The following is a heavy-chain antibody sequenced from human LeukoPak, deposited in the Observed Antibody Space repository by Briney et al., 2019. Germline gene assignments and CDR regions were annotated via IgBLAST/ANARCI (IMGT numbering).Heavy chain of an antibody. Sequence: SETLSLTCTVSGGSLSSSSYYWGWIRQPPGKGLEWIGSIYYSGSTYYNPSLKSRVTISVDTSKNQFSLKLSSVTAADTAVYYCARRLTRTLWYFDYWGQGTLVTVSS. J-gene: IGHJ4*02. D-gene: IGHD2-2*01. CDR3: ARRLTRTLWYFDY. CDR2: IYYSGST. V-gene: IGHV4-39*01. CDR1: GGSLSSSSYY.